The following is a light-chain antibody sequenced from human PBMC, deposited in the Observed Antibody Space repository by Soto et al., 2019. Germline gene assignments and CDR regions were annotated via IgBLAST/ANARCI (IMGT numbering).Light chain of an antibody. CDR1: SSDVGSSDV. CDR3: CSYAGGGTYYV. V-gene: IGLV2-23*01. J-gene: IGLJ1*01. CDR2: EGS. Sequence: QSVLTQPASVSGSPGQSITISCTGTSSDVGSSDVVSWFQQHPDKAPKLIIYEGSKRPSGVSNRFSGSKSGNTASLTISWLQAEDEADYYCCSYAGGGTYYVFGTGTKLTVL.